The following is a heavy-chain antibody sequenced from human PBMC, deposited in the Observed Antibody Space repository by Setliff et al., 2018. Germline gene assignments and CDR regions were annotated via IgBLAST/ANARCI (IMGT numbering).Heavy chain of an antibody. Sequence: SETLSLTCAVSGYSISSGYYWGWIRQPPGKGLEWIGEINHSGSTNYNPSLKSRVTISVDTSKNQFSLKLSSVTAADTAVYYCARGLVTIFGVVIMSPPWFDPWGQGTLVTVSS. D-gene: IGHD3-3*01. V-gene: IGHV4-38-2*01. CDR3: ARGLVTIFGVVIMSPPWFDP. J-gene: IGHJ5*02. CDR2: INHSGST. CDR1: GYSISSGYY.